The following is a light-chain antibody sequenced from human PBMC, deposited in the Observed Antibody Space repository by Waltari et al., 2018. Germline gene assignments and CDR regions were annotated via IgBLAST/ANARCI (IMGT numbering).Light chain of an antibody. CDR1: QSLLHSNGYNY. CDR3: MQSLRALWT. V-gene: IGKV2-28*01. CDR2: LGS. J-gene: IGKJ1*01. Sequence: DIVVTPSPLSLPVTPGEPASISCRSSQSLLHSNGYNYLDWYLKKPGQSPQLLIYLGSSRASGVPDRFSGSGSGTDFTLKISRVEAEDVGVYYCMQSLRALWTFGQGTKVEIK.